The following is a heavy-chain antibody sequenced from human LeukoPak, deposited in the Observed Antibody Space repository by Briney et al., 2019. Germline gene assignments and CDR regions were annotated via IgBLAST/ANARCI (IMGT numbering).Heavy chain of an antibody. CDR1: GFTFSSYA. V-gene: IGHV3-30*01. CDR3: ARDKGGNSGRVVDP. J-gene: IGHJ5*02. CDR2: ISYDGSNK. D-gene: IGHD4-23*01. Sequence: GRSLRLSCAASGFTFSSYAMHWVRQAPGKGLEWVAVISYDGSNKYYADSVKGRFTISRDNSKNTLYLQMNSLRAEDTAVYYCARDKGGNSGRVVDPWGQGTLVTVSS.